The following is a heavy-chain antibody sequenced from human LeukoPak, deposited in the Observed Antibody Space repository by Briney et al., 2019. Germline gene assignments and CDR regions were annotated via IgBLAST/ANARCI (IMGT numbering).Heavy chain of an antibody. D-gene: IGHD1-20*01. CDR2: IGLASGFT. V-gene: IGHV3-21*05. Sequence: GGSLRLSCAASGFIFSSYSMNWVRQAPGRGLEWISYIGLASGFTSYADSVKGRFTISSDTATNSLYLHMPSLRAEDTAVYYCARDHNWAFDYWGQGALVTVSS. CDR3: ARDHNWAFDY. CDR1: GFIFSSYS. J-gene: IGHJ4*02.